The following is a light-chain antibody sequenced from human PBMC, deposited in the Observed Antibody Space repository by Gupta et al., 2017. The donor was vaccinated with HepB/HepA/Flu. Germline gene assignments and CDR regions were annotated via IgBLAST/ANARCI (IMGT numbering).Light chain of an antibody. CDR2: LNRDGRH. CDR3: QTWGPDSRV. J-gene: IGLJ3*02. CDR1: SGYTNCS. Sequence: QLVLSHSPSPSPSLGASVTPTCTLSSGYTNCSNAGHQQQPAKGPRFLMLLNRDGRHNKGDGIPYRFYGANSAAERYISSSSLEAEDDYYDSCQTWGPDSRVFGGGTKLTVL. V-gene: IGLV4-69*01.